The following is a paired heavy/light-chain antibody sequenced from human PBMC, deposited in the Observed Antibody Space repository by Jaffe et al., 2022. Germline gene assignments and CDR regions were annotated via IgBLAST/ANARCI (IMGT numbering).Heavy chain of an antibody. CDR3: ARVPGASTWAFDI. V-gene: IGHV1-2*02. D-gene: IGHD3-10*01. J-gene: IGHJ3*02. CDR2: INPGSGDT. Sequence: QVQLVQSGADVKKPGASVKVSCKASGYTFTGYYMHWVRQAPGQGLEWMGWINPGSGDTTYSQNFQGRVTMTRDSSMRTAYMELRSLTSDDTAVYYCARVPGASTWAFDIWGQGTMVTVSS. CDR1: GYTFTGYY.
Light chain of an antibody. CDR3: QQYSHWPPLT. CDR2: GAS. CDR1: QSVSSY. J-gene: IGKJ4*01. V-gene: IGKV3-15*01. Sequence: EIVMTQSPATLSVSPGERVTLSCRASQSVSSYLAWYQQKPGQAPRLLMYGASTRATGIPARFSGSGSGTEFTLTISSLQSEDVAVYYCQQYSHWPPLTFGGGTRVEIK.